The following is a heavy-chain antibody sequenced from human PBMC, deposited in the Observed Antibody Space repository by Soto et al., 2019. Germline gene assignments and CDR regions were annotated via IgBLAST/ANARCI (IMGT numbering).Heavy chain of an antibody. J-gene: IGHJ6*02. CDR2: ISYDGSNK. D-gene: IGHD6-19*01. V-gene: IGHV3-30*18. CDR3: AKDRANPLNHVAGTGRYYYYYGMDV. CDR1: GFTFSSYG. Sequence: GGSLRLSCAASGFTFSSYGMHWVRQAPGKGLAWVAVISYDGSNKYYADSVKGRFTISRDNSKNTLYLQMNSLRAEDTAVYYCAKDRANPLNHVAGTGRYYYYYGMDVWGPGITVTV.